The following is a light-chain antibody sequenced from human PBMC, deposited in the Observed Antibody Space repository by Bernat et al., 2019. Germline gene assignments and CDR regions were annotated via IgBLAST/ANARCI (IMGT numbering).Light chain of an antibody. CDR2: QDS. V-gene: IGLV3-1*01. CDR3: QAWDSSTAWV. J-gene: IGLJ3*02. Sequence: SYELTQPPSVSVSPGQTASITCSGDKLGDKYACCYQQKPGQSPVLVIYQDSKRPSGIPERLSGSNSGNTATLTISGTQAMDEADYYCQAWDSSTAWVFGGGTKLTVL. CDR1: KLGDKY.